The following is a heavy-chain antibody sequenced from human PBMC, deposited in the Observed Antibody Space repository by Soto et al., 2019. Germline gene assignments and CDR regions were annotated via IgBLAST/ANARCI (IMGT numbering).Heavy chain of an antibody. CDR3: ARELMTYYDFWSGSKPAGMDV. V-gene: IGHV4-4*07. J-gene: IGHJ6*02. CDR2: IYTSGST. D-gene: IGHD3-3*01. CDR1: GDSINSYY. Sequence: TLSLTCTVSGDSINSYYWSWIRQPAGKGLEWIGRIYTSGSTNYNPSLKSRVTMSVGTSKNQFSLKLNSVTAADTAVYYCARELMTYYDFWSGSKPAGMDVWGQGTTVTVSS.